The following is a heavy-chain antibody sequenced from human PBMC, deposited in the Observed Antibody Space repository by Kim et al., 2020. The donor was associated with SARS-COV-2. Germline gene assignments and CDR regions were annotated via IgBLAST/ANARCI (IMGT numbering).Heavy chain of an antibody. V-gene: IGHV4-59*01. CDR1: GGSISSYY. J-gene: IGHJ5*02. D-gene: IGHD6-13*01. CDR3: ARWAAAAGMLFDP. CDR2: IYYSGST. Sequence: SETLSLTCTVSGGSISSYYWSWIRQPPGKGLEWIGYIYYSGSTNYNPSLKSRVTISVDTSKNQFSLKLSSVTAADTAVYYCARWAAAAGMLFDPWGQGTLVTVSS.